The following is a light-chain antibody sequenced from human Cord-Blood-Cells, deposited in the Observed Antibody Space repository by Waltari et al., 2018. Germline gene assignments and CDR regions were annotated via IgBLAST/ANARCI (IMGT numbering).Light chain of an antibody. CDR1: SSDVGSYNL. J-gene: IGLJ3*02. Sequence: QSALTQPASVSGSPGQSITISCTGTSSDVGSYNLFSWYQQHPGKAPKLMIYEVSKRSSGVSNRFACSKSGNTASLTISGLQAEDEADYYCCSYAGSSTWVFGGGTKLTVL. CDR3: CSYAGSSTWV. V-gene: IGLV2-23*02. CDR2: EVS.